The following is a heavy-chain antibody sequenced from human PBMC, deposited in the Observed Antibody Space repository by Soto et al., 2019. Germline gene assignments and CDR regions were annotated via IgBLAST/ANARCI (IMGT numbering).Heavy chain of an antibody. CDR2: INSNGRTI. CDR1: GFTFSAYW. D-gene: IGHD3-22*01. V-gene: IGHV3-74*01. CDR3: ARPLHYYDGSGYSAY. Sequence: GSLRLSCAASGFTFSAYWMHWVRQTPGEGLVWVSRINSNGRTISYADSVKGRFTISRDNAKNSLYLQMNSLRAEDTAVYYCARPLHYYDGSGYSAYWGQGTLVTVSS. J-gene: IGHJ4*02.